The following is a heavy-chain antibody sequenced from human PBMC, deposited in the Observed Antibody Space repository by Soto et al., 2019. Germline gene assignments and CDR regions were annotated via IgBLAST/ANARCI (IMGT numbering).Heavy chain of an antibody. Sequence: SSETLSLTCTVSGGSVSSSFFYWSWVRQPPGQRLERIGYIYYTGTTNYNPSLASRVAMSVDTSTEQFTLNLRSLTAADTARNHCPRPTTSNGLSLFDTGDQEMLVTVSS. CDR3: PRPTTSNGLSLFDT. CDR1: GGSVSSSFFY. V-gene: IGHV4-61*01. J-gene: IGHJ4*01. CDR2: IYYTGTT. D-gene: IGHD4-4*01.